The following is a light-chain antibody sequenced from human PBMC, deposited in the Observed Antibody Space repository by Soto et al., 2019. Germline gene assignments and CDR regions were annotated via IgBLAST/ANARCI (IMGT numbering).Light chain of an antibody. CDR2: EVS. CDR3: SSYTRSSTLYV. V-gene: IGLV2-14*01. Sequence: QSALTQPASVSGSPGQSITISCTGTSSDIGGYIYVCWYQQHPGKAPKLMIYEVSNRPSGVSNRFSGSKSGNTASLTISGLQTEDEADYYCSSYTRSSTLYVFGTGTKLTVL. J-gene: IGLJ1*01. CDR1: SSDIGGYIY.